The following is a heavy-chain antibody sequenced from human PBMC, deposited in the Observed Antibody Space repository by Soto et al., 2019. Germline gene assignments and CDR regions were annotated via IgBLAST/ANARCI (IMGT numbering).Heavy chain of an antibody. CDR3: ARCFGVVIRDYGMDV. D-gene: IGHD3-3*01. J-gene: IGHJ6*04. V-gene: IGHV3-30-3*01. Sequence: GGSLRLSCAASGFTFSSYAMHWVRQAPGKGLEWVAVISYDGSNKYYADSVKGRFTISRDNSKNTLYLQMNSLRAEDTAVYYCARCFGVVIRDYGMDVWGKGTTVTVSS. CDR2: ISYDGSNK. CDR1: GFTFSSYA.